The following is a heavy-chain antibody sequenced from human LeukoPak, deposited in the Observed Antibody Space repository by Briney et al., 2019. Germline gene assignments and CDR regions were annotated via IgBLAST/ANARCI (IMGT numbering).Heavy chain of an antibody. CDR2: MNPNSGNT. V-gene: IGHV1-8*01. CDR1: GYTFTSYD. Sequence: WASVKVSCKASGYTFTSYDINWVRQATGQGLEWMGWMNPNSGNTGYAQKFQGRVTITRNTSISTAYMELSSLRSEDTAVYYCARVSSRGRFFRGYLKAFDIWGQGTMVTVSS. D-gene: IGHD3-22*01. J-gene: IGHJ3*02. CDR3: ARVSSRGRFFRGYLKAFDI.